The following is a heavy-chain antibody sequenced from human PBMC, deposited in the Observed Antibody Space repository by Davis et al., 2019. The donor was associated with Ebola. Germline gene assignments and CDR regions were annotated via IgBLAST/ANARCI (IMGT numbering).Heavy chain of an antibody. CDR2: TYYNSKWYN. CDR1: GDSVSSGG. Sequence: HSQTLSLTCAISGDSVSSGGWNWIRQSPSRGLEWLGRTYYNSKWYNDYAVSVKSRITINLDTSKNQLSLQLNSVTPEDTAVYYCVRGWLRSKFDYWGQGTLVTVSS. D-gene: IGHD5-12*01. V-gene: IGHV6-1*01. CDR3: VRGWLRSKFDY. J-gene: IGHJ4*02.